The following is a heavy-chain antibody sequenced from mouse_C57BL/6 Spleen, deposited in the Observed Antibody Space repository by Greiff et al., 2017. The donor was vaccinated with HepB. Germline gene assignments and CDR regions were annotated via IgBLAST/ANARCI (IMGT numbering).Heavy chain of an antibody. Sequence: EVQLQESGAELVRPGASVKLSCTASGFNIKDDYMHWVKQRPEQGLEWIGWIDPENGDTEYASKFQGKATITADTSSNTAYLQLSSLTSEDTAVYYCSLRDAMDYWGQGTSVTVSS. CDR2: IDPENGDT. CDR3: SLRDAMDY. CDR1: GFNIKDDY. V-gene: IGHV14-4*01. J-gene: IGHJ4*01. D-gene: IGHD3-2*02.